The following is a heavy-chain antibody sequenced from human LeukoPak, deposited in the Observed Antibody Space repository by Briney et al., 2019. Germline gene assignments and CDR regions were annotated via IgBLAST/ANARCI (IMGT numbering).Heavy chain of an antibody. V-gene: IGHV3-23*01. CDR1: GFTFSSYA. CDR2: ISGSGGST. D-gene: IGHD6-19*01. J-gene: IGHJ4*02. CDR3: AKGSQWLITFFDY. Sequence: GGSLRLSCAAPGFTFSSYAMSWVRQAPGKGLEWVSAISGSGGSTYYADSVKGRFTISRDNSKNTLYLQMNSLRAEDTAVYYCAKGSQWLITFFDYWGQGTLVTVSS.